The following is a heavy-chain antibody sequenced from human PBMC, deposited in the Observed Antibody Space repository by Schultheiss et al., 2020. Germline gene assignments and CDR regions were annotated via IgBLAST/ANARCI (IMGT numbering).Heavy chain of an antibody. CDR3: ANLYDSSGYYYDYFDY. D-gene: IGHD3-22*01. CDR2: ISSSSSTI. Sequence: GSLRLSCAASGFTFSSYSMNWVRQAPGKGLEWVSYISSSSSTIYYADSVKGRFTISRDNAKNSLYLQMNSLRAEDTAVYYCANLYDSSGYYYDYFDYWGQGTLVTVSS. V-gene: IGHV3-48*01. CDR1: GFTFSSYS. J-gene: IGHJ4*02.